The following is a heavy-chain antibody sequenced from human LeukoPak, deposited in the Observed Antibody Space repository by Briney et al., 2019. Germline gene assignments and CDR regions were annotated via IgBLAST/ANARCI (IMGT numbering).Heavy chain of an antibody. CDR1: KFTFINYG. CDR3: AKDRNGDYIGTFEI. D-gene: IGHD4-17*01. V-gene: IGHV3-23*01. Sequence: GGSLRLSCATSKFTFINYGLTWVRQAPGKGLEWVSSISGSGRDTQYAASVQGRFTISRDNSKNTLYLQMNSLRAEDTAVYYCAKDRNGDYIGTFEIWGHGAMVTVSS. CDR2: ISGSGRDT. J-gene: IGHJ3*02.